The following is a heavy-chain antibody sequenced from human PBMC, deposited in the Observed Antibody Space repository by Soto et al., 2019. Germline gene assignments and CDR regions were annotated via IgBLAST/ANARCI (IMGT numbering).Heavy chain of an antibody. CDR2: ISWNSEDT. Sequence: EVQLVESGGGLVQPGRSLRLSCRDSGFNFADYGMHWVRQAPGKGLEWVSSISWNSEDTGYADSVRGRFTTSRDNAKNSLYLEMNSLRPEDTALYFCGKGIPPEQWGQGTQVTVSS. D-gene: IGHD2-21*01. V-gene: IGHV3-9*01. CDR1: GFNFADYG. CDR3: GKGIPPEQ. J-gene: IGHJ4*02.